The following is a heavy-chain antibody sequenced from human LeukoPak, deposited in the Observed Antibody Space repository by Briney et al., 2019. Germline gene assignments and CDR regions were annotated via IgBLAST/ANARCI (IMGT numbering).Heavy chain of an antibody. CDR2: ISYDGSDK. CDR3: AKVFKGGRVSWFYWYSDL. V-gene: IGHV3-30*18. Sequence: GGSLRLSCKASGFTFSNYGIHWVRQAPGKGLEWVAVISYDGSDKYYGDSVKGRFIIYRDNSKNTVSLQMNSLRPDDTAVYYCAKVFKGGRVSWFYWYSDLWGRGTLVSVSS. D-gene: IGHD6-13*01. J-gene: IGHJ2*01. CDR1: GFTFSNYG.